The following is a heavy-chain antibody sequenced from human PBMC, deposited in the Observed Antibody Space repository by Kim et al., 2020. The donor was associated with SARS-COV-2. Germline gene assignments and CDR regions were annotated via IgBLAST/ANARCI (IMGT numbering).Heavy chain of an antibody. Sequence: GRTYYNPSLKSRVTISVDTSKNQFSQKLSSVTAADTAVYYCARDRYGNFDYWGQGTLVTVSS. CDR3: ARDRYGNFDY. CDR2: GRT. J-gene: IGHJ4*02. V-gene: IGHV4-31*02. D-gene: IGHD3-16*02.